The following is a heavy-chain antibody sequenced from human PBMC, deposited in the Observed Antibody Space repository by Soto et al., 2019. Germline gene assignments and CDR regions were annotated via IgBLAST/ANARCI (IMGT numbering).Heavy chain of an antibody. CDR1: SGSISTSNW. D-gene: IGHD3-3*01. Sequence: QEQLQESGPGLVKPSGTLSLTCGVSSGSISTSNWWSWVRQPPGKGLEWIGEIYHSGSTKYNPSLRSRVTISVEKSTNQFSLKLTSVSAADTGVYYCARDFRTMYGVVHLFDSWGQGTLVTVSS. CDR3: ARDFRTMYGVVHLFDS. CDR2: IYHSGST. V-gene: IGHV4-4*02. J-gene: IGHJ4*02.